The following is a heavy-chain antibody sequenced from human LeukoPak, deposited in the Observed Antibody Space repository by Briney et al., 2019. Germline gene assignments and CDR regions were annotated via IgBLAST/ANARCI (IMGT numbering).Heavy chain of an antibody. CDR1: GGTFSSYA. CDR2: IVPIFGTA. Sequence: SVKVSCKASGGTFSSYAISWVRQAPGQGLEWMGGIVPIFGTANYAQKFQGRVTITADESTSTAYMELSSLRSEDTAVYCCARVMGDYTCRWFDPWGQGTLVTVSS. CDR3: ARVMGDYTCRWFDP. V-gene: IGHV1-69*13. D-gene: IGHD4-17*01. J-gene: IGHJ5*02.